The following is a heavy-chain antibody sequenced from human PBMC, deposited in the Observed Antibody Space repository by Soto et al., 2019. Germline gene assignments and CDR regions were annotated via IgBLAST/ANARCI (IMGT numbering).Heavy chain of an antibody. Sequence: SETLSLTCTVSGGSISSGGYYWSWIRQHPGKGLEWIGYIYYSGSTYYNPSLKSRVTISVDTSKNQFSLKLSSVTAADTAVYYCARALAVAGVNWFDPWGQGTLVTAP. CDR2: IYYSGST. CDR3: ARALAVAGVNWFDP. V-gene: IGHV4-31*03. CDR1: GGSISSGGYY. J-gene: IGHJ5*02. D-gene: IGHD6-19*01.